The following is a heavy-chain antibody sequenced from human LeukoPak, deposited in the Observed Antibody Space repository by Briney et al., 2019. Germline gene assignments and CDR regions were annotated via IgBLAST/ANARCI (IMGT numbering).Heavy chain of an antibody. CDR1: GGSFSGYY. CDR3: ARGGRSIAARPGDY. CDR2: INHSGST. Sequence: SETLSLTCAVYGGSFSGYYWSWIRQPPGKGLEWIGEINHSGSTNYNPSLKSRVTISVDTSKNQFSLKLSSVTAADTAVYYCARGGRSIAARPGDYWGQGTLVTVSS. J-gene: IGHJ4*02. V-gene: IGHV4-34*01. D-gene: IGHD6-6*01.